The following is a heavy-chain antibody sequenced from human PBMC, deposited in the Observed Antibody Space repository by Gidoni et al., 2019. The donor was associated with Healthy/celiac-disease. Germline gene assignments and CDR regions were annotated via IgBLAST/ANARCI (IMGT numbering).Heavy chain of an antibody. V-gene: IGHV3-23*01. CDR3: AFMAVLRFLEWYFDY. CDR1: GFTFSSYA. D-gene: IGHD3-3*01. CDR2: ISGSGGST. Sequence: EVQLLESGGGLVQPGGSLRLSCAASGFTFSSYAMSWVRQAPGKGLGWVSAISGSGGSTYYADSVKGRFTISRDNSKNTLYLQMNSLRAEDTAVYYCAFMAVLRFLEWYFDYWGQGTLVTVSS. J-gene: IGHJ4*02.